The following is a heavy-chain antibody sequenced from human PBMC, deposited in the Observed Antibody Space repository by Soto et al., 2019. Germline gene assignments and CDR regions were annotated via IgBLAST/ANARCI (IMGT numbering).Heavy chain of an antibody. V-gene: IGHV4-59*01. CDR2: IYYSGSA. CDR3: ASGGSCYSRYCYFDY. J-gene: IGHJ4*02. Sequence: AETLSLTCTVSGVSISSYYWSWIRQPPGKGLEWIGYIYYSGSANYNPPLKSRVTISVDTPKNQFSLKLSSVTDAETAVYYCASGGSCYSRYCYFDYWGQGTLVPVSP. D-gene: IGHD2-15*01. CDR1: GVSISSYY.